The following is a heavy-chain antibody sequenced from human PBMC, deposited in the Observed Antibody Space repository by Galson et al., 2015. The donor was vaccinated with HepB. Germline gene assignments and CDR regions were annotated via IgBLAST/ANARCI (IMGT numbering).Heavy chain of an antibody. Sequence: SLRLSCAASGFTFSSYSMSWVRQAPGKGLEWVSYVSRSSSSISYADSVKGRFTISRDNAKNSVFLQMNSLRAEDTAVYYCARDAPHYYETSGLGYWGQGTLVTVPS. CDR3: ARDAPHYYETSGLGY. J-gene: IGHJ4*02. D-gene: IGHD3-22*01. V-gene: IGHV3-48*01. CDR2: VSRSSSSI. CDR1: GFTFSSYS.